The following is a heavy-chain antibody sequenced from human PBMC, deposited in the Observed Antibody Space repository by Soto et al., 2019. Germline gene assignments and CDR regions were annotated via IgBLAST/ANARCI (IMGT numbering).Heavy chain of an antibody. J-gene: IGHJ4*02. CDR1: GDSISSGGYS. D-gene: IGHD3-10*01. CDR3: ARGIAYSYGSGSYYFDY. V-gene: IGHV4-30-2*01. Sequence: SETLSLTCAVSGDSISSGGYSWSWIRQQPGKGLEWIGYIYHSGDTYYNPSLESRVTILVDGSKNQFSLKLNSVTAADTAVYSCARGIAYSYGSGSYYFDYWGQGILVTVSS. CDR2: IYHSGDT.